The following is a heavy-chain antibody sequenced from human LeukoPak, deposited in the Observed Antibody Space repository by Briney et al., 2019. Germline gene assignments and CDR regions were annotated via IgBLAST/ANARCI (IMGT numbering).Heavy chain of an antibody. Sequence: ASVKVSCKASGYTFTSYDINWVRQATGQGLEWLGWMNPNSGNTGYAQKFQGRVTITRNTSISTAYMELSSLRSQDTAVYYCARGSTRAIGDYWGQGTLVTVSS. CDR2: MNPNSGNT. CDR1: GYTFTSYD. D-gene: IGHD3-16*01. CDR3: ARGSTRAIGDY. J-gene: IGHJ4*02. V-gene: IGHV1-8*03.